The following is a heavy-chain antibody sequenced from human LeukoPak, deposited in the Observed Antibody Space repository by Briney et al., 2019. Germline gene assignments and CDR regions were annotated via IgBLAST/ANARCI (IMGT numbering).Heavy chain of an antibody. CDR2: ISAYNGNT. V-gene: IGHV1-18*01. J-gene: IGHJ4*02. D-gene: IGHD6-19*01. Sequence: ASVKVSCKASGYTFTSYGISWVRQAPGQGLEWMGWISAYNGNTNYAQKLQGRVTMTTDTSTSTAYMELRSLRSDDTAVCYCARRMAVADVCDYWGQGTLVTVSS. CDR3: ARRMAVADVCDY. CDR1: GYTFTSYG.